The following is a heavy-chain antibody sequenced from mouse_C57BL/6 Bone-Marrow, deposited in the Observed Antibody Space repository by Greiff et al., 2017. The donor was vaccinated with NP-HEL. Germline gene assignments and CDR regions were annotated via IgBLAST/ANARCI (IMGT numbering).Heavy chain of an antibody. D-gene: IGHD1-1*01. CDR1: GYAFSSYW. J-gene: IGHJ1*03. CDR3: ASDYYGSTLYWYFDI. CDR2: IYPGDGDT. Sequence: QVHVKQSGAELVKPGASVKISCKASGYAFSSYWMNWVKQRPGKGLERIGQIYPGDGDTNYNGKFKGKATLTADKSSSTAYMHLISLTSEDSAVYFCASDYYGSTLYWYFDIWGTGTTVTVSS. V-gene: IGHV1-80*01.